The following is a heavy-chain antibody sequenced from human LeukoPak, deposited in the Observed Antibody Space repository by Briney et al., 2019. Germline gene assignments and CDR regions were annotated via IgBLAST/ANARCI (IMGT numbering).Heavy chain of an antibody. CDR1: GYTFTGYY. CDR2: INPNSGGT. Sequence: GASVKVSCKASGYTFTGYYMHWVRQAPGQGLEWMGWINPNSGGTNYAQKFQGRVTMTRDTSISTAYMELSRLRSDDTAVYYYARAYCSSTSCYTLFDYWGQGTLVTVSS. D-gene: IGHD2-2*02. CDR3: ARAYCSSTSCYTLFDY. V-gene: IGHV1-2*02. J-gene: IGHJ4*02.